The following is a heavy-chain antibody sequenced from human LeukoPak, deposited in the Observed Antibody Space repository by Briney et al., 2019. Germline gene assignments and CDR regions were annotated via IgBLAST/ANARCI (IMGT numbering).Heavy chain of an antibody. CDR2: IYSSGST. V-gene: IGHV4-4*07. Sequence: GSLRLSCAVSGFTFTNAWMSWVRQAPGKGLEWIGRIYSSGSTKTNPSLKSRVTMSVDMSKNQFSLRLSSVTAADTAVYYCARGNNYGSFNDFWGQGTLVTVSS. CDR3: ARGNNYGSFNDF. CDR1: GFTFTNAW. J-gene: IGHJ4*02. D-gene: IGHD3-10*01.